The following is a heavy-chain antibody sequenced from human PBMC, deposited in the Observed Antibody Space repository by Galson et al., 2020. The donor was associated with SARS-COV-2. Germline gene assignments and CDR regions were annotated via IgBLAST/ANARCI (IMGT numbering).Heavy chain of an antibody. V-gene: IGHV3-9*01. D-gene: IGHD2-21*01. CDR2: ISWNSGSI. J-gene: IGHJ6*02. CDR1: GFTFDDYA. CDR3: ARERVMGGMDV. Sequence: GGSLRLSCAASGFTFDDYAMHWVRQAPGKGLEWVSGISWNSGSIGYADSVKGRFTISRDNSKNTLYLQMNSLRAEDTAVYYCARERVMGGMDVWGQGTTVTVSS.